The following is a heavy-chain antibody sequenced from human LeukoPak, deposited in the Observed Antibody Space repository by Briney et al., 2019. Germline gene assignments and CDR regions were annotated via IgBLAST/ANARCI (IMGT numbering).Heavy chain of an antibody. CDR2: ISSTSSLI. D-gene: IGHD6-6*01. CDR3: ARDDSTSSYFDF. V-gene: IGHV3-48*01. CDR1: GFTLKTYS. Sequence: GGSLRLSCAAPGFTLKTYSMNWVRQAPGKGLEWVSFISSTSSLIFYADSVKGRFTVSRDNDKNSVYLQMNSLGAEDTAVYYCARDDSTSSYFDFWGQGTLVTVSS. J-gene: IGHJ4*02.